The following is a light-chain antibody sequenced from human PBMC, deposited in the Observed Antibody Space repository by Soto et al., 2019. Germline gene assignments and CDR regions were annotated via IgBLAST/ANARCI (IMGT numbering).Light chain of an antibody. CDR3: CSYAGRFTFV. Sequence: QSALTQPRSVSGSPGQSVTISCTGTSSDVGGYNFVSWYQQYPGKAPKLIIYDVTKGPSGVPDRFSGSKSGNTASLTISGLQTDDEADYYCCSYAGRFTFVFGTGTKLTVL. J-gene: IGLJ1*01. CDR2: DVT. V-gene: IGLV2-11*01. CDR1: SSDVGGYNF.